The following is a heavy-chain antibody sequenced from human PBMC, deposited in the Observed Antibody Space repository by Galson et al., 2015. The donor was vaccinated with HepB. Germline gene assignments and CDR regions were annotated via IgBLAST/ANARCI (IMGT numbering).Heavy chain of an antibody. CDR1: GFTFSSYW. V-gene: IGHV3-74*01. CDR2: IKSDGSST. Sequence: SLRLSCAASGFTFSSYWMHWVRQAPGKGLVWVSRIKSDGSSTSYADSVKGRFTISRDNAKNTLYLQVNSLRPEDTAVYYCTRDGSGNNYGQHFDSWGQGTLVTVSS. D-gene: IGHD5-18*01. J-gene: IGHJ4*02. CDR3: TRDGSGNNYGQHFDS.